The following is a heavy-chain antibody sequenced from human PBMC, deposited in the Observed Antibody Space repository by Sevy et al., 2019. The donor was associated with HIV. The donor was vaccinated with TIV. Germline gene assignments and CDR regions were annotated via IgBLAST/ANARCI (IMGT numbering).Heavy chain of an antibody. D-gene: IGHD3-10*01. V-gene: IGHV3-7*01. CDR3: ARGTYYYDSGFYYPFDY. CDR2: INPDGGEN. CDR1: GLTSRTYW. J-gene: IGHJ4*02. Sequence: GGSLRLSCVVSGLTSRTYWMHWVRRAPGKGLEWVASINPDGGENYYVASVKGRFTISRDNTKNSPYLQMTSLRAEDTAAYYCARGTYYYDSGFYYPFDYWGQGTLVTVSS.